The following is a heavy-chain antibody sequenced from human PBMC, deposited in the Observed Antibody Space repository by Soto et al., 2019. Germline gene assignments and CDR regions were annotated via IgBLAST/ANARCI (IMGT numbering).Heavy chain of an antibody. CDR3: ARAYWAYGEGSDYNAVLDY. Sequence: GGSLRLSCAASGFTFSTYGMHWVREAPGKGLQWVALMYYDGSKKFYTDSVKGRFTISRDNSKNTLYLQMSSLRAEDTALYYCARAYWAYGEGSDYNAVLDYWGQGTLVTVSS. D-gene: IGHD3-10*01. CDR2: MYYDGSKK. J-gene: IGHJ4*02. CDR1: GFTFSTYG. V-gene: IGHV3-33*01.